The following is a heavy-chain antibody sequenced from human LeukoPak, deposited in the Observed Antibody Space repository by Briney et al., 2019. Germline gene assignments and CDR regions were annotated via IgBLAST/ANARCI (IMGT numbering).Heavy chain of an antibody. CDR1: GGSISSYY. V-gene: IGHV4-4*07. Sequence: SETLSLTCTVSGGSISSYYWSWIRQPAGKGLEWIGRIYTSGSTNYNPSLKSRVTMSVDTSKNQFSLKLSSVTAADTAVYYCARDRVVTTGYYYHYYMDVWGKGTTVTISS. CDR3: ARDRVVTTGYYYHYYMDV. J-gene: IGHJ6*03. D-gene: IGHD2-21*02. CDR2: IYTSGST.